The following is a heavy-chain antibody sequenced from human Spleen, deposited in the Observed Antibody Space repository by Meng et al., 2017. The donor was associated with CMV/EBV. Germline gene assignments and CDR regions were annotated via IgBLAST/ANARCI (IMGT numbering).Heavy chain of an antibody. V-gene: IGHV1-2*02. CDR3: AREVGVLSAALYYIDY. Sequence: ASVKVSCKASGYTFTGYYMHWVRQAPGQGLEWMGWINPNNGDTHYAQKFQGRVTMTRDTSITTAYMELNRLRSDDTAVYYCAREVGVLSAALYYIDYWGQGTLVTVSS. CDR2: INPNNGDT. CDR1: GYTFTGYY. D-gene: IGHD2-2*01. J-gene: IGHJ4*02.